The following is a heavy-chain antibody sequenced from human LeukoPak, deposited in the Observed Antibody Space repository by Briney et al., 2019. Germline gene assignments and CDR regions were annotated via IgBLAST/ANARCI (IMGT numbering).Heavy chain of an antibody. V-gene: IGHV3-30-3*01. CDR1: GFTFDSHA. CDR2: ISSDGSNK. Sequence: GGSLRLSCAASGFTFDSHAMHWVRQAPGKGLEWVAVISSDGSNKYYADSVKGRFTISRDNSKNTLYLQMSSLRAEDTAVYYCAKDFVAGPRGGYWGQGTLVTVSS. D-gene: IGHD6-19*01. CDR3: AKDFVAGPRGGY. J-gene: IGHJ4*02.